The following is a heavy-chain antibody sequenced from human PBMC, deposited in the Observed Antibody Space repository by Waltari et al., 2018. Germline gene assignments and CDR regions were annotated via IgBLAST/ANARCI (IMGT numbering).Heavy chain of an antibody. Sequence: EVQLVESGGGLVQPGGSLRLSCAASGFTFSSYAMSWVRQAPGKGLGGVLAMSGRGGSTYYADSVKGRFTISRDNSKNTLYLQMNSLRAEDTAVYYCAKVGGYSSSWYYFDYWGQGTLVTVSS. V-gene: IGHV3-23*04. CDR1: GFTFSSYA. CDR2: MSGRGGST. CDR3: AKVGGYSSSWYYFDY. J-gene: IGHJ4*02. D-gene: IGHD6-13*01.